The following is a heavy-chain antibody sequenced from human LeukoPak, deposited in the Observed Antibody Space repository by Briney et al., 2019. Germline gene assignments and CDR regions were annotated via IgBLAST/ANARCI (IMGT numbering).Heavy chain of an antibody. D-gene: IGHD2-15*01. V-gene: IGHV1-18*01. J-gene: IGHJ4*02. CDR2: ISAYNGNT. CDR3: ARGSRYCSGGSCRLLTDY. CDR1: GYTFTSSG. Sequence: GASVKVSCKASGYTFTSSGISWVRQAPGQGLEWMGWISAYNGNTNYAQKLQGRVTMTTDTSTSTAYMELRSLRSDDTAVYYCARGSRYCSGGSCRLLTDYWGQGTLVTVSS.